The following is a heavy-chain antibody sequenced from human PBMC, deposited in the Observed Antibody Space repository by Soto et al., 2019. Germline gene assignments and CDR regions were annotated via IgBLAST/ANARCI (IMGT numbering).Heavy chain of an antibody. J-gene: IGHJ5*02. Sequence: PSDTLSLTCAVSGDSISSVNWWSWVRQSPGQGLEWIGDIYHTGITNYNPSLQSRVTISVDKFKNEFSLNLTSVTAADTAVYYCARSQGYFTISSLDPWGQGTLVTVSS. CDR3: ARSQGYFTISSLDP. D-gene: IGHD2-8*01. CDR2: IYHTGIT. CDR1: GDSISSVNW. V-gene: IGHV4-4*02.